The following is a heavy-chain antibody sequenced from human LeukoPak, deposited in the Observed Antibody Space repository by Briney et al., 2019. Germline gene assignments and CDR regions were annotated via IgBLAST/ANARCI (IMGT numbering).Heavy chain of an antibody. CDR3: ARATDIVLYYMDV. Sequence: GGSLILSCAASGFTFSSYSMNWVRQAPGKGLEWVSSISSSSRYIYYADSVKGRFTISRDNAKNSLYLQMNSLRAEDTAVYYCARATDIVLYYMDVWGKGTTVTVSS. CDR1: GFTFSSYS. D-gene: IGHD2-8*01. V-gene: IGHV3-21*01. CDR2: ISSSSRYI. J-gene: IGHJ6*03.